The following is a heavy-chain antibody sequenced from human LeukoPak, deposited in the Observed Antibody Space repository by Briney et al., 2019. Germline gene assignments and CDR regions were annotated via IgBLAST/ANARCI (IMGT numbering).Heavy chain of an antibody. Sequence: SETLSLTCTVSGGSISNYYWSWIRQPPGKGLEWIGYIYTSGSTNYNPSLKSRVTISVDTSKNQFSLKLSSVTAADTAVYYCARGPYCGGDCYPRWYFDLWGRGTLVTVSS. V-gene: IGHV4-4*09. CDR2: IYTSGST. D-gene: IGHD2-21*02. CDR1: GGSISNYY. CDR3: ARGPYCGGDCYPRWYFDL. J-gene: IGHJ2*01.